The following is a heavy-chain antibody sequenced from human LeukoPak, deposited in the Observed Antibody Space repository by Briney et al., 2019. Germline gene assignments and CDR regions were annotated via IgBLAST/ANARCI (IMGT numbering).Heavy chain of an antibody. V-gene: IGHV4-59*01. CDR2: IYYSGST. J-gene: IGHJ4*02. Sequence: PSETLSLTCTVSGGSISSYYWSWIRQPPGKGLEWIGYIYYSGSTNHNPSLKSRVTISVDTSKNQFSLKLSSVTAADTAVYYCARSFNSGYYPSFDCWGQGTLVTVSS. CDR1: GGSISSYY. CDR3: ARSFNSGYYPSFDC. D-gene: IGHD3-22*01.